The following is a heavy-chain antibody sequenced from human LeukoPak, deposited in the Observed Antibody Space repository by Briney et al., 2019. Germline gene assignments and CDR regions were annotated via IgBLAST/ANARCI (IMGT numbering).Heavy chain of an antibody. CDR3: AKNLGATAATSTY. Sequence: GGSLRLSCAASGFTFSDYYMSWIRQAPGKGLEWVSTISSGSNYMYYADSVKGRFTISRDNAKDSLHLQMNSLRAEDTAVYYCAKNLGATAATSTYWGQGTLVTVSS. CDR2: ISSGSNYM. CDR1: GFTFSDYY. J-gene: IGHJ4*02. D-gene: IGHD6-13*01. V-gene: IGHV3-11*06.